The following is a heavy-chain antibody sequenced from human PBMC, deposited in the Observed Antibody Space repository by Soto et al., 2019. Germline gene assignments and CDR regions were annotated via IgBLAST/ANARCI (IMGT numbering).Heavy chain of an antibody. J-gene: IGHJ4*02. D-gene: IGHD2-15*01. CDR2: IYYSGST. Sequence: QLQLQESGPGLVKPSETLSLTCTVSGGSISSSSYYWGWIRQPPGKGLEWIGSIYYSGSTYYNPSLKSRVTISVDTSKNQFSLKLSSVTAADTAVYYCARVRLFCSGGSCYDFDYWGQGTLVTVSS. CDR1: GGSISSSSYY. CDR3: ARVRLFCSGGSCYDFDY. V-gene: IGHV4-39*01.